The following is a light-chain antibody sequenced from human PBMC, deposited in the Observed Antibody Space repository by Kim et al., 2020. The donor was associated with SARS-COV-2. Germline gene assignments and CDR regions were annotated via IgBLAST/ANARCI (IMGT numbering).Light chain of an antibody. CDR2: EAS. V-gene: IGKV1-5*03. J-gene: IGKJ1*01. CDR1: QSISGS. CDR3: QQDNSYSTLT. Sequence: DIQMTQSPSTLSASVGDRLTITCRASQSISGSLAWYQQKPGTAPKLLIYEASNLENGVTSRFSGRGSGTEFTLTISSLQPDDFATYYCQQDNSYSTLTFGQGTKVDSK.